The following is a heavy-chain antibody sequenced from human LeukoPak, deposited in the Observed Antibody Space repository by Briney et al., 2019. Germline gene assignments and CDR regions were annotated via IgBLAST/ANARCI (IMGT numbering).Heavy chain of an antibody. D-gene: IGHD3-10*01. CDR3: ARDPSGWLAYYYYYYYMDV. Sequence: GGSLRLSCAASGFTFSSYSMNWVRQAPGKGLEWVSSISSSSSYIYYADSVKGRFTISRDNAKNSLYLQMNSLRAEDTAVYYCARDPSGWLAYYYYYYYMDVWGKGTTVTVSS. V-gene: IGHV3-21*01. J-gene: IGHJ6*03. CDR2: ISSSSSYI. CDR1: GFTFSSYS.